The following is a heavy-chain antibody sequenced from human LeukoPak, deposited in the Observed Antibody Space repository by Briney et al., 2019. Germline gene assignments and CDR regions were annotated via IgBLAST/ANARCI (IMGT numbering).Heavy chain of an antibody. V-gene: IGHV4-34*01. J-gene: IGHJ6*03. Sequence: SETLSLTCAVFDGSFSDYYWSWVRQPPGKGLEWIGEINYSGRTNYYPSLTSRATLSIDTSKNQFSLKLSSVIVADTAVYYCARGVRGSTSWNSYYNYFYLDVWGKGTTVTVSS. CDR3: ARGVRGSTSWNSYYNYFYLDV. CDR1: DGSFSDYY. CDR2: INYSGRT. D-gene: IGHD1-7*01.